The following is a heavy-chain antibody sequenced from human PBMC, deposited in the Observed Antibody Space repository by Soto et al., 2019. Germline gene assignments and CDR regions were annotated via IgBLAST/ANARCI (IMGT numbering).Heavy chain of an antibody. J-gene: IGHJ6*02. V-gene: IGHV4-34*01. Sequence: SETLSLTCAVYGGSFSGYYWSWIRQPPGKGLEWIGEINHSGSTNYNPSLKSRVTISVDTSKNQFSLKLSSVTAADTAVYYCARAKFRYSSSWYYYYGMDVWGQGTTVTVS. CDR3: ARAKFRYSSSWYYYYGMDV. CDR2: INHSGST. CDR1: GGSFSGYY. D-gene: IGHD6-13*01.